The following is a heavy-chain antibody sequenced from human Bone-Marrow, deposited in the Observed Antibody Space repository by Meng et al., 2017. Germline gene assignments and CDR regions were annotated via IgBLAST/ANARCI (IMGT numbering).Heavy chain of an antibody. V-gene: IGHV4-38-2*02. D-gene: IGHD3-9*01. J-gene: IGHJ6*02. CDR1: GYSISSGYY. CDR2: IYHSGST. CDR3: AREGRGYDILTGYYRPYYYYGMDV. Sequence: SETLSLTCAVSGYSISSGYYWGWIRQTPGKGLEWIGSIYHSGSTYYNPSLKSRVTISVDTSKNQFSLKLSSVTAADTAVYYCAREGRGYDILTGYYRPYYYYGMDVWGQGTTVTVSS.